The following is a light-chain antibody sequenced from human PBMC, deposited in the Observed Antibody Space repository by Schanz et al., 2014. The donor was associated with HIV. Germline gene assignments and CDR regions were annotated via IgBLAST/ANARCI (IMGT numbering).Light chain of an antibody. CDR1: NSDVGGYNY. Sequence: QSVLTQPPSASGSPGQSVTISGSGSNSDVGGYNYVSWYRQHPGKAPKLIIYEVSKRPPGVPDRFSGSKSGNTASLTVSGLQPEDEANYYCSSYVDTYSVLFGGGTKLTVL. V-gene: IGLV2-8*01. J-gene: IGLJ3*02. CDR3: SSYVDTYSVL. CDR2: EVS.